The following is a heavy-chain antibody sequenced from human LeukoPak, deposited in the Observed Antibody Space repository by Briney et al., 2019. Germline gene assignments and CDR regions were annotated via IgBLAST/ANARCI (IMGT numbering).Heavy chain of an antibody. Sequence: QPGGSLRLSCAASGFTVSSNYMSWVRQAPGKGLEWVSVIYSGGSTYYADSVKGRFTISRDNSKNTLYLQMNSLRAEDTAVYYCASSSSIVAPVHWGQGTLVTVSS. D-gene: IGHD2-2*01. V-gene: IGHV3-66*01. CDR3: ASSSSIVAPVH. CDR1: GFTVSSNY. CDR2: IYSGGST. J-gene: IGHJ4*02.